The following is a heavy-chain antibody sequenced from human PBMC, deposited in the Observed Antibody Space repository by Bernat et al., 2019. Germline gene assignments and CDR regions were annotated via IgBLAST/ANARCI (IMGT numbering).Heavy chain of an antibody. CDR3: AKDRLGYCSSTSCYLDAFDI. Sequence: EVQLLESGGGLVQPGGSLRLSCAASGFTFSSYAMSWVRQAPGKGLEWVSAISGSGGSTYYADSVKGRFTISRDNSKNTLYLQMNRLRAEDTAVYYCAKDRLGYCSSTSCYLDAFDIWGQGTMVTVSS. D-gene: IGHD2-2*01. CDR1: GFTFSSYA. J-gene: IGHJ3*02. CDR2: ISGSGGST. V-gene: IGHV3-23*01.